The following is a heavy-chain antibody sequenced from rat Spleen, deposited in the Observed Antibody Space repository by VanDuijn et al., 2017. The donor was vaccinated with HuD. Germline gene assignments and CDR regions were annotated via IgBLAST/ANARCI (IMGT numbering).Heavy chain of an antibody. CDR3: TRGGHSAFNWFAY. CDR2: ISYNGVST. J-gene: IGHJ3*01. D-gene: IGHD3-3*01. Sequence: EVQLVESDGGLVQPGGSLKLSCAASGFTFSDYYMAWVRQAPTKGLEWVASISYNGVSTYYRDSVKGRFTISRDNAKNTGYLQLNNLRSDDTAMYYCTRGGHSAFNWFAYWGQGTLVTVSS. V-gene: IGHV5-20*01. CDR1: GFTFSDYY.